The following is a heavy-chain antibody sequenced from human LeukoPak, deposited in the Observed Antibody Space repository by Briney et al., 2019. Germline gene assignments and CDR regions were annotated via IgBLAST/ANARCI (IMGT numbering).Heavy chain of an antibody. CDR2: ISSSSDYI. D-gene: IGHD3-3*01. Sequence: PGGSLRLSCAASGFTFSSYNMNWVRQAPGKGLEWVSSISSSSDYIYYADSVKGRFTISRDNAKNSLYLQMNSLRAEDMALYYCAKGSYYDFWSGYYFDYWGQGTLVTVSS. V-gene: IGHV3-21*04. J-gene: IGHJ4*02. CDR1: GFTFSSYN. CDR3: AKGSYYDFWSGYYFDY.